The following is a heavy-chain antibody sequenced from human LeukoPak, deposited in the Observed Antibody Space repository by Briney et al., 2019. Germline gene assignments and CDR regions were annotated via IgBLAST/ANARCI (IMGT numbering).Heavy chain of an antibody. CDR1: GGTFSSYA. V-gene: IGHV1-69*13. J-gene: IGHJ6*02. D-gene: IGHD3-10*01. Sequence: GASVKVSCKASGGTFSSYAISWVRQAPGQGLEWMGGIIPIFGTANYARKFQGRVTITADESTSTAYMELSSLRSEDTAVYYCARGARKYYGSGSYSDYYGMDVWGQGTTVTVSS. CDR3: ARGARKYYGSGSYSDYYGMDV. CDR2: IIPIFGTA.